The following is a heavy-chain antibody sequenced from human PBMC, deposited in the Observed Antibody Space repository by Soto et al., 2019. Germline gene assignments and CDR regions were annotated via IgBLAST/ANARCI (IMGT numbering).Heavy chain of an antibody. CDR3: ARRAWDSYYAIDV. Sequence: VQLVESGGGEVQPGRSLRLSCAASGFTYTDFALHWVRQAPGKGLEWVASISYDGSDKYYADSVKGRFAISRDNPKNTLYLAMNSLSPEDTAVYFCARRAWDSYYAIDVWGQGTRVTVFS. CDR2: ISYDGSDK. V-gene: IGHV3-30*09. CDR1: GFTYTDFA. J-gene: IGHJ6*01. D-gene: IGHD3-22*01.